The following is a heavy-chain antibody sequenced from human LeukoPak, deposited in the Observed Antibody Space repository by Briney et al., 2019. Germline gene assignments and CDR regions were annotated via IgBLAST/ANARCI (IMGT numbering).Heavy chain of an antibody. Sequence: GGSLRLSCAASGFTFNNYNMNWVRQAPGKALEWVSSITSSGTYIFYADSVKGRFTISRDNAKNSLYLQMNSLGPEDTAVYYCAREQQLSYYYYMDVWGKGTTVTVSS. D-gene: IGHD6-13*01. CDR2: ITSSGTYI. CDR1: GFTFNNYN. CDR3: AREQQLSYYYYMDV. J-gene: IGHJ6*03. V-gene: IGHV3-21*01.